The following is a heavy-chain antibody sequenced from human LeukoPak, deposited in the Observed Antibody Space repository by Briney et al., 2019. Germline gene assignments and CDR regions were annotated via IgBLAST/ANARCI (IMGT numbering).Heavy chain of an antibody. CDR1: GFTFCNYA. Sequence: GGSLRLSCAASGFTFCNYAMSWVRQAPGKGLEWVSVISGSGGSTYYADSVKGRFTIFRDKPRNTLYLQLNSLRAEDTAVYYCAKGGWIPYHFDYWGQGSLVTVSS. V-gene: IGHV3-23*01. CDR2: ISGSGGST. D-gene: IGHD6-19*01. CDR3: AKGGWIPYHFDY. J-gene: IGHJ4*02.